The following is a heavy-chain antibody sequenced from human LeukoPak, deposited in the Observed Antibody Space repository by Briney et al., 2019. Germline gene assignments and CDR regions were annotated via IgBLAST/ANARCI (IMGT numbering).Heavy chain of an antibody. CDR2: ISGSGTST. V-gene: IGHV3-23*01. Sequence: GGSLRLSCVASGLTFSTYAMTWVRQAPGKGLEWVSSISGSGTSTYYADSVKGRFIISRDNSKNTLYLQMNSLRAEDTAVYYCARDYGDYSSPLFDYWGQGTLVTVSS. CDR3: ARDYGDYSSPLFDY. J-gene: IGHJ4*02. CDR1: GLTFSTYA. D-gene: IGHD4-17*01.